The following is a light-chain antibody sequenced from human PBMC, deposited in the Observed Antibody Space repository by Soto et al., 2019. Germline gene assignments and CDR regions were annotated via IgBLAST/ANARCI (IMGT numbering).Light chain of an antibody. Sequence: QSSLTQPPSASGSPGQLVTISCTGASSDVGGYNYVSWFQQHPGKAPKLIIHEVNQRPSGVPDRFSGSKSGNTASLTVSGLQAEDEGTYYCSSYGGYSNGGVGTGTKVTV. CDR1: SSDVGGYNY. J-gene: IGLJ1*01. CDR3: SSYGGYSNGG. V-gene: IGLV2-8*01. CDR2: EVN.